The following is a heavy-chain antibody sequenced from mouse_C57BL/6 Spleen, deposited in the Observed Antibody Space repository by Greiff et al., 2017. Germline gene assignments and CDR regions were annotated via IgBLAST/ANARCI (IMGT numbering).Heavy chain of an antibody. CDR3: TTDYYGSSSPYFDY. Sequence: VQLQQSGAELVRPGASVKLSCTASGFNIKDYYMHWVKQRPEQGLEWIGRIDPEDGDTEYAPKFQGKATMTADTSSNTAYLQLSSLTSEDTAVYYWTTDYYGSSSPYFDYWGQGTTLTVSS. CDR1: GFNIKDYY. D-gene: IGHD1-1*01. V-gene: IGHV14-1*01. J-gene: IGHJ2*01. CDR2: IDPEDGDT.